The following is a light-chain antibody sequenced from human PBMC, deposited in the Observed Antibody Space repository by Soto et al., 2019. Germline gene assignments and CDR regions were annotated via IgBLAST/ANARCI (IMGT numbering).Light chain of an antibody. V-gene: IGKV3-11*01. CDR2: DAS. Sequence: EIVLTQSPATLSLSPGERATLSCRASQSVSRYLAWYQHKPGQAPRLLIYDASNRATGIPARFSGSGSGTDFTLTISSLEPDDFAVYYCQHRSNWYTFGQGTKLEIK. CDR1: QSVSRY. J-gene: IGKJ2*01. CDR3: QHRSNWYT.